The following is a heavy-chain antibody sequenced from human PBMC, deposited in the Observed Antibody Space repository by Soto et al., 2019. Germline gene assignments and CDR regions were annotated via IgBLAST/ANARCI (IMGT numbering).Heavy chain of an antibody. D-gene: IGHD1-1*01. Sequence: QVQLVQSGAEVKKPGASVKVSCKASGYTFTSYFMHWVRQAPGQGLEWMGIINPSGGSPSYAQKFQGRVTMTSDTSTSTVYMELSSLRSEDTAVYYCARETWGTMGSWGQGTLVTVSS. V-gene: IGHV1-46*01. CDR1: GYTFTSYF. J-gene: IGHJ5*02. CDR2: INPSGGSP. CDR3: ARETWGTMGS.